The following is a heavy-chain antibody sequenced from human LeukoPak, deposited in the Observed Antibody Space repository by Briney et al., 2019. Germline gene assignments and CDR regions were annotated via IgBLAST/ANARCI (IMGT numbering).Heavy chain of an antibody. CDR3: ARDSSSGWPGVGWFDP. J-gene: IGHJ5*02. V-gene: IGHV3-30*03. Sequence: GGSLRLSCAASGFTFSSYGMHWVRQAPGKGLEWVAVISYDGSNKYYADSVKGRFTISRDNSKNTLYLQMNSLRAEDTAVYYCARDSSSGWPGVGWFDPWGQGTLVTVSS. D-gene: IGHD6-19*01. CDR2: ISYDGSNK. CDR1: GFTFSSYG.